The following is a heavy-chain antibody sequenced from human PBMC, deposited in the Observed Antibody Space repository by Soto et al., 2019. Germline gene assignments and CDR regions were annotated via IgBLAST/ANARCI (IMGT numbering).Heavy chain of an antibody. CDR2: IKPDGTYT. CDR1: GFTFSSSW. CDR3: AGGGSGYYNL. V-gene: IGHV3-74*01. D-gene: IGHD3-22*01. Sequence: EVKLVESRGGLVQPGGSLRLSCAASGFTFSSSWMHWVRQSPGGGLVWVSRIKPDGTYTTYADSVKGRFTISRDNAKNTLSLQMNSLTAEDTAVYYCAGGGSGYYNLWGQGTRVTVSS. J-gene: IGHJ5*02.